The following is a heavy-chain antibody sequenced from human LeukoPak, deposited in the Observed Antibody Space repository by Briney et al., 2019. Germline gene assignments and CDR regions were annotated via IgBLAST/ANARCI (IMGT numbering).Heavy chain of an antibody. V-gene: IGHV4-59*08. Sequence: PSETLSLTCTVSGGSISSYYWSWIRQPPGKGLEWIGYIYYSGSTNYNPSLKSRVTISVDTSKNQFSLKLSSVTAADTAVYYCARHILLWFGELSPNWFDPWGHGTLVTVYS. CDR1: GGSISSYY. D-gene: IGHD3-10*01. CDR3: ARHILLWFGELSPNWFDP. J-gene: IGHJ5*02. CDR2: IYYSGST.